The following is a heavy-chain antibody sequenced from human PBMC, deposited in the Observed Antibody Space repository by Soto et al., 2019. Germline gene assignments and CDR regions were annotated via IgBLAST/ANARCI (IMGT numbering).Heavy chain of an antibody. CDR2: IDPSDSYT. J-gene: IGHJ6*02. V-gene: IGHV5-10-1*01. CDR1: GYSFSSYW. CDR3: ARQDETSREQYYGMAF. Sequence: GESLRICCKVSGYSFSSYWITWLRQLPGKGLEWMGRIDPSDSYTNYSPSFQGHVTISVDKSISTAYLQWNSLKASDSAMYYCARQDETSREQYYGMAFWAHGTTVPVS.